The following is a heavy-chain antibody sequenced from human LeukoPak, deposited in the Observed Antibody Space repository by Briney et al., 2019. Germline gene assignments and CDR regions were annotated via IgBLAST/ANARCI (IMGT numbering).Heavy chain of an antibody. V-gene: IGHV3-30*02. Sequence: GGSLRLSCAASGFTFSSYGMHWVRQAPGKGLEWVAFIRYDGSNKYYADSVKGRFTISRDNSKNTLYLQMNSLRAEDTAVYYCAKSYYYDSSGYPPFDYWGQGTLVTVSS. D-gene: IGHD3-22*01. CDR1: GFTFSSYG. J-gene: IGHJ4*02. CDR2: IRYDGSNK. CDR3: AKSYYYDSSGYPPFDY.